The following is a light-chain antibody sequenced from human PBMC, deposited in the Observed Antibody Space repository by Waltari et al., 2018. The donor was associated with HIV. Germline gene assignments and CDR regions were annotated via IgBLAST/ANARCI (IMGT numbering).Light chain of an antibody. V-gene: IGLV3-25*03. J-gene: IGLJ2*01. CDR1: ELARQY. Sequence: SYELTQAPSVSVSPGQTARIACRGDELARQYVHWYQMKAGQAPVLLVYQDKERALGITERISGSKSGTTGTLTITAVQAEDEADYYCQSAGSIGTSVVFGGGTKLTVL. CDR2: QDK. CDR3: QSAGSIGTSVV.